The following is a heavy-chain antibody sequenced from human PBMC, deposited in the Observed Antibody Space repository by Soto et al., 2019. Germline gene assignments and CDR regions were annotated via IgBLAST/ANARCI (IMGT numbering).Heavy chain of an antibody. Sequence: GGSLRLSCVASGFTFSSYAMSWVRQAPGKGLEWVSAISGSGGSTYYADSVKGRFTISRDNSKNTLYLQMNSLRAEDTAVYYCAKEPLPYGDYAPNFQHWGQGTLVTVSS. CDR3: AKEPLPYGDYAPNFQH. CDR2: ISGSGGST. V-gene: IGHV3-23*01. J-gene: IGHJ1*01. D-gene: IGHD4-17*01. CDR1: GFTFSSYA.